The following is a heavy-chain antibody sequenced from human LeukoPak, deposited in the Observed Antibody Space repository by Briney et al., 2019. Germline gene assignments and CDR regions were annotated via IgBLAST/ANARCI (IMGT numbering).Heavy chain of an antibody. CDR2: TYYSGST. CDR1: GGSFSSYY. J-gene: IGHJ3*02. D-gene: IGHD3-3*01. CDR3: ARRGITIFGVVISPDAFDI. V-gene: IGHV4-39*01. Sequence: PSETLSLTCAVYGGSFSSYYWGWIRQPPGKGLEWIGSTYYSGSTYYNPSLKSRVTISVDTSKNQFSLKLSSVTAADTAVYYCARRGITIFGVVISPDAFDIWGQGTMVTVSS.